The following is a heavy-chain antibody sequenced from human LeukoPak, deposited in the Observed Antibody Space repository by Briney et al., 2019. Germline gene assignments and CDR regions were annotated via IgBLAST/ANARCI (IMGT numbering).Heavy chain of an antibody. CDR1: DFTFSSYS. V-gene: IGHV3-21*01. CDR2: ISSSSSYI. Sequence: GGSLRLSCAASDFTFSSYSINWVRQAPGKGLEWVSSISSSSSYIYYAESVKGRFTISRDNAKNSLYLQMNSLRAEDTAVYYCARGSLHSYMDVWGKGNTVNIFS. CDR3: ARGSLHSYMDV. D-gene: IGHD5/OR15-5a*01. J-gene: IGHJ6*03.